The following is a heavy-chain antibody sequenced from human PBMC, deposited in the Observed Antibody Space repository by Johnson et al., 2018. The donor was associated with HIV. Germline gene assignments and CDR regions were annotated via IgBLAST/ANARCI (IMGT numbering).Heavy chain of an antibody. CDR2: ISWNSGSI. CDR1: GFTFYDYA. CDR3: ARAWKSAVDI. J-gene: IGHJ3*02. D-gene: IGHD1-1*01. V-gene: IGHV3-9*01. Sequence: QLVESGGGVIRPGGSLRLSCATSGFTFYDYAMHWVRQAPGKGLEWVSGISWNSGSIGYADSVKGRFTISRDNSKNTLYLQMSGLRAEDTAVYYCARAWKSAVDIWGQGTMVTVSS.